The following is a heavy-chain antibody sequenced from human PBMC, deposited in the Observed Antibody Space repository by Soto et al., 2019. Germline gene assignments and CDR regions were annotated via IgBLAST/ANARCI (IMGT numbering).Heavy chain of an antibody. CDR2: IYYSGST. CDR3: ARRAKTDDY. CDR1: GGSISSSSYY. J-gene: IGHJ4*02. Sequence: SETLSLTCTVSGGSISSSSYYWGWIRQPPGKGLEWIGSIYYSGSTYYNPSLKGRVTISVDTSKNQFSLKLSSVTAADTAVYYCARRAKTDDYWGQGTLVTVSS. V-gene: IGHV4-39*01.